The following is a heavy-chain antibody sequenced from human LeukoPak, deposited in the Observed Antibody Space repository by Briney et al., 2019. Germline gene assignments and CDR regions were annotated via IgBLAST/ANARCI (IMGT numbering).Heavy chain of an antibody. J-gene: IGHJ4*02. D-gene: IGHD3-22*01. CDR2: NYYSGST. Sequence: PSETLSLTCTVSGGSISRYYWSWIRQPPGKGLEWIGYNYYSGSTNYNPSLKSRVTISIDTSKNQFSLKLSSVTAADTAVYYCARTSYDSSGYPKRGPFDYWGQGTLVTVSS. CDR1: GGSISRYY. V-gene: IGHV4-59*01. CDR3: ARTSYDSSGYPKRGPFDY.